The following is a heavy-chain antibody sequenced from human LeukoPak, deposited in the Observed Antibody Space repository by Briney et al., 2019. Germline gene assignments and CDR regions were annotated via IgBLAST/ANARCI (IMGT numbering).Heavy chain of an antibody. V-gene: IGHV3-7*03. J-gene: IGHJ5*02. Sequence: GGSLRLSCAASGFTFSSSWMSWVRQAPGKGLEWVAHIKQDGSEKYYVGSVKGRFTISRDNAKNSLYLQMGSLRAEDTAVYYCARDGPYSTSATHPPWGQGTLVTVSS. CDR2: IKQDGSEK. CDR1: GFTFSSSW. D-gene: IGHD6-6*01. CDR3: ARDGPYSTSATHPP.